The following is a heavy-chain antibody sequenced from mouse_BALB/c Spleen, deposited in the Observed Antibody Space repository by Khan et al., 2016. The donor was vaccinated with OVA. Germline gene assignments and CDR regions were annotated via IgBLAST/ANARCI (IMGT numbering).Heavy chain of an antibody. J-gene: IGHJ2*01. CDR2: IWSGGIT. CDR3: ARNRNGYFDY. Sequence: QVQLKESGPGLVQPSQSLSITCTVSGFSLTSYGIHWVRQSPGKGLEWLGVIWSGGITDYNATFISRLSISKDISRSQVFFKMNSLQANTTAIYYCARNRNGYFDYWGQGTTLTVSS. D-gene: IGHD1-1*02. V-gene: IGHV2-2*02. CDR1: GFSLTSYG.